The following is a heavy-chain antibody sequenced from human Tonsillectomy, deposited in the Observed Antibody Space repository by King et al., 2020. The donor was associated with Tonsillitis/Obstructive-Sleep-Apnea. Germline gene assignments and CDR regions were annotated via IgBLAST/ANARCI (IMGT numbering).Heavy chain of an antibody. J-gene: IGHJ4*02. Sequence: VQLVESGGGLVQSGGSLRLSCAASGFTFSSYAMSLVRQAPGKGLEWVSVISDSGGSTYYADSVKGRFTISRDNSKNTLYLQMNSLRAADTAVYYCAKLYGGNSGSHFDYWGQGTLVTVSS. CDR1: GFTFSSYA. D-gene: IGHD4-23*01. CDR3: AKLYGGNSGSHFDY. CDR2: ISDSGGST. V-gene: IGHV3-23*04.